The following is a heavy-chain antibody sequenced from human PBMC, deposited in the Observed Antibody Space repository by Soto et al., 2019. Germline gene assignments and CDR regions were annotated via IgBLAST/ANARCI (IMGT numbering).Heavy chain of an antibody. D-gene: IGHD1-7*01. J-gene: IGHJ5*02. CDR2: ISAYNGNT. CDR3: ARVDGPELELLGGWFDP. Sequence: GASVKVSCKASGYTFTSYGISWVRQAPGQGLEWMGWISAYNGNTNYAQKLQGRVTMTTDTSTSTAYMELRSLRSDDTAVYYCARVDGPELELLGGWFDPWGQGTLVTVSS. V-gene: IGHV1-18*01. CDR1: GYTFTSYG.